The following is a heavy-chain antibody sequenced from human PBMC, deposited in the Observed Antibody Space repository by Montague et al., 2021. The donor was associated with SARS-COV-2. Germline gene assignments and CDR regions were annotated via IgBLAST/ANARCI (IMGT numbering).Heavy chain of an antibody. J-gene: IGHJ5*02. CDR3: ARGRSSSWPPRNWFAP. Sequence: TLSLTCTVSGGSISSSSYYWSWIRQHPGKGLEWFGYIYYGGGSYFNPSLEGRVSMSVDTSKNPFSLRLTSVTAAATAVYYCARGRSSSWPPRNWFAPWGLGTLVTVSS. D-gene: IGHD6-13*01. V-gene: IGHV4-31*03. CDR1: GGSISSSSYY. CDR2: IYYGGGS.